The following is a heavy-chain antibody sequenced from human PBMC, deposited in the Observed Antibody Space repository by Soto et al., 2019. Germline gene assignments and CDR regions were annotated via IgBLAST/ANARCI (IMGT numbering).Heavy chain of an antibody. CDR2: IIPILGTA. CDR3: AREAYSYGSGGMDV. CDR1: ERTFSSYA. J-gene: IGHJ6*02. D-gene: IGHD5-18*01. Sequence: ASVKVSCKDSERTFSSYASSWARQARVQGLEWMGGIIPILGTANYAQKFQGRVTSTADESTSTAYMELSSLRSEDTAVYYCAREAYSYGSGGMDVWGQGTTVTVSS. V-gene: IGHV1-69*13.